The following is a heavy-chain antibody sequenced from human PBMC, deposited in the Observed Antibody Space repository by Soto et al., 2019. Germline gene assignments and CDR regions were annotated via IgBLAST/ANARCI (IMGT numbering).Heavy chain of an antibody. CDR3: ARGLIMITFGGVIVSGGMDV. V-gene: IGHV3-74*01. J-gene: IGHJ6*02. D-gene: IGHD3-16*02. CDR1: GFTFSSYW. Sequence: GGSLRLSCAASGFTFSSYWMHWVRQAPGKGLVWVSRINSDGRSKSYADSEKGRFTISRDNANNTLYLQMNSLRAEDTAVYYCARGLIMITFGGVIVSGGMDVWGQGTTVTVSS. CDR2: INSDGRSK.